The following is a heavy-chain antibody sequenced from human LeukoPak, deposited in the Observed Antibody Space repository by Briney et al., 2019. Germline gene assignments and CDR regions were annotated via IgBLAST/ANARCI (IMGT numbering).Heavy chain of an antibody. CDR1: GFTFSRYE. V-gene: IGHV3-20*04. CDR3: ARDSWVTAIYYYYYYMDV. J-gene: IGHJ6*03. D-gene: IGHD2-21*02. CDR2: INWNGGST. Sequence: GGSLRLSCAASGFTFSRYEMNWVSQAPGKWLEWVSGINWNGGSTGYADSVKGRFTISRDNAKNSLYLQMNSLRAEDTALYYCARDSWVTAIYYYYYYMDVWGKGTTVTVSS.